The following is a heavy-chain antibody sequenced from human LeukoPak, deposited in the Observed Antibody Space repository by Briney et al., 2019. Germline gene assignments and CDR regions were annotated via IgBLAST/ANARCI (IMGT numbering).Heavy chain of an antibody. CDR3: AKVPAEYFQH. Sequence: GGSLGLSCAASGFTFSSYGMHWVRQAPGKGLEWVAFIRYDGSNKYYADSVKGRFTISRDNSKNTLYLQMNSLRAEDTAVYYCAKVPAEYFQHWGQGTLVTVSS. V-gene: IGHV3-30*02. CDR1: GFTFSSYG. CDR2: IRYDGSNK. J-gene: IGHJ1*01.